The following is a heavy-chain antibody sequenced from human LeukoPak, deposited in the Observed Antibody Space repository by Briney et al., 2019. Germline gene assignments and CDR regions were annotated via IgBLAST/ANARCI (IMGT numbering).Heavy chain of an antibody. J-gene: IGHJ5*02. CDR3: AKYYYDTSGSWFDP. V-gene: IGHV3-23*01. D-gene: IGHD3-22*01. CDR2: ISGSGEST. CDR1: GFPFFRYA. Sequence: TGGSLRLFCAASGFPFFRYAIRWGRQAPGEGVEGVSGISGSGESTYYADSVKGRFTISRDNSKNTLYLQMNSLRAEDTALYYCAKYYYDTSGSWFDPWGQGTLVTVSS.